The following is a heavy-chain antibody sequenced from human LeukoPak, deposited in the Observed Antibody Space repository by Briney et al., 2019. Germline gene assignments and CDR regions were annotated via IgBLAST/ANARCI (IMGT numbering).Heavy chain of an antibody. V-gene: IGHV3-23*01. CDR1: GFTFSSYG. Sequence: PGGSLRLSCAASGFTFSSYGMSWVRQAPGKGLEWVSAISGSGGSTYYADSVKGRFTISRDNSKNTLYLQMNSLRAEDTAVYYCAKGRCSGGSCFFDYWGQGTLVTVSS. CDR3: AKGRCSGGSCFFDY. CDR2: ISGSGGST. D-gene: IGHD2-15*01. J-gene: IGHJ4*02.